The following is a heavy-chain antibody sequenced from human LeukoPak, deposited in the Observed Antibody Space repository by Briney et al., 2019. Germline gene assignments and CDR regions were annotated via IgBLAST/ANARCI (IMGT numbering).Heavy chain of an antibody. CDR1: GGTFSSYA. D-gene: IGHD3-22*01. V-gene: IGHV1-69*13. CDR2: IIPIFGTA. CDR3: AKGGITMIVLPNIFDY. J-gene: IGHJ4*02. Sequence: GASVKVSCEASGGTFSSYAISWVRQAPGQGLEWMGGIIPIFGTANYAQKFQGRVTITADESTSTAYMELSSLRSDDTAVYYCAKGGITMIVLPNIFDYWGQGTLVTVSS.